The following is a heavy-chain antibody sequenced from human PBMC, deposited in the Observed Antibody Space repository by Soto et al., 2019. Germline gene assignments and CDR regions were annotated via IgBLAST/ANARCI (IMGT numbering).Heavy chain of an antibody. J-gene: IGHJ4*02. Sequence: QVQLQQWGAGLLKPSETLSLTCAVYGGSFSGYYWSWIRQPPGKGLEWIGEINHSGSTNYNPSLKSRVTISVDTSKNQFSLKLRSVTAADTAVYYCASGGPRMTTGTFDYWGQGTLITVSS. CDR1: GGSFSGYY. D-gene: IGHD4-17*01. CDR2: INHSGST. CDR3: ASGGPRMTTGTFDY. V-gene: IGHV4-34*01.